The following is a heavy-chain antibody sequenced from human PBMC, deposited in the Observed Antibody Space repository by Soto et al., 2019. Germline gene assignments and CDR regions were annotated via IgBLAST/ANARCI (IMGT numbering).Heavy chain of an antibody. CDR2: ISSSSSFI. CDR3: AKDCGSGDGFDY. V-gene: IGHV3-21*01. J-gene: IGHJ4*02. D-gene: IGHD3-10*01. CDR1: GFNFSDYS. Sequence: DVQLLESGGGLVKPGGSLRLSCETSGFNFSDYSMSWVRQAPGEGLEWVSFISSSSSFIYNAESVEGRFSVSRDNARNLMYLEMSSLRVEDTAIYYFAKDCGSGDGFDYWGQGTLVAVSS.